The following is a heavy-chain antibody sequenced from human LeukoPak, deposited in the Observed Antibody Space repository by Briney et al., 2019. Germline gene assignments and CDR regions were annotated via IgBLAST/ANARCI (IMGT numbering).Heavy chain of an antibody. D-gene: IGHD6-19*01. J-gene: IGHJ4*02. CDR2: IYYSGST. CDR3: ARDRGAVAGSGGAFDY. Sequence: SETLSLTCTVSGGSISSSSYYWGWIRQPPGKGLEWFGSIYYSGSTYDNPSLKSRVTISVDTSKNQFSLKLSSVTAADTAVYYCARDRGAVAGSGGAFDYWGQGTLVTVSS. CDR1: GGSISSSSYY. V-gene: IGHV4-39*07.